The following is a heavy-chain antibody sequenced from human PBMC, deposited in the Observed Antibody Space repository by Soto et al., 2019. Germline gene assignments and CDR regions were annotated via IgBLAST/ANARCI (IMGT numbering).Heavy chain of an antibody. CDR3: VRDQGWSGGVGGY. Sequence: GGSLRLSCAAGGFHFSSYSMAGVRHIPERGLEWVSSIIGGGTSYAESVKGRFTISRDNSRNTLYLQMDSLRVEDTAVYYCVRDQGWSGGVGGYWGQGALVTVSP. CDR2: IIGGGT. CDR1: GFHFSSYS. D-gene: IGHD2-8*02. V-gene: IGHV3-23*01. J-gene: IGHJ4*02.